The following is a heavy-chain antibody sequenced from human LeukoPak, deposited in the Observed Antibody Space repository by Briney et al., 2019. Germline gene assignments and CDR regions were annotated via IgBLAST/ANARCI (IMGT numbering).Heavy chain of an antibody. J-gene: IGHJ4*02. D-gene: IGHD3-3*01. CDR3: TRDLPHYDFWSGYPLDY. V-gene: IGHV1-69*06. CDR2: IIPIFGTA. CDR1: GGTFSSYA. Sequence: SVKVSCKASGGTFSSYAISWVRQAPGQGLEWMGGIIPIFGTANYAQKFQGRVTITADKSTSTAYMELNSLKTEDTAVYYCTRDLPHYDFWSGYPLDYWGQGTLVTVSS.